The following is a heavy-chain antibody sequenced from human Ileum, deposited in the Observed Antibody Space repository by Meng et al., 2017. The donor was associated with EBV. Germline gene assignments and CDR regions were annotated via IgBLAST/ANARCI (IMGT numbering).Heavy chain of an antibody. CDR3: ARPIAAAGWFDP. CDR1: GCPINSSSYY. CDR2: IYYSGRT. J-gene: IGHJ5*02. V-gene: IGHV4-39*01. D-gene: IGHD6-13*01. Sequence: LHLLAAAPGLVKPSETLSLTCTVFGCPINSSSYYWGWIRQPPGKGLEWIGSIYYSGRTYHNPSLKSRVTISVDTSKNQFSLKLSSVTAADTAVYYCARPIAAAGWFDPWGQGTLVTVSS.